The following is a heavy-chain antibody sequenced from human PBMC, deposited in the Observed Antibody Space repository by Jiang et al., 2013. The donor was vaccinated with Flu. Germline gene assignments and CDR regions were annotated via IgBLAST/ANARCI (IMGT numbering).Heavy chain of an antibody. D-gene: IGHD1-26*01. J-gene: IGHJ4*02. Sequence: SGAEVKKPGASVNVSYKASGYTFSGFGINWVRQAPGQGLEWMGWISAYNGKTKYLQKLQGRVTMTTDTSTSTAYLELRSLTSDDTAVYYCARGGHGNSWYSHQTVGYLDSWGQGTLVTVSS. CDR2: ISAYNGKT. V-gene: IGHV1-18*01. CDR3: ARGGHGNSWYSHQTVGYLDS. CDR1: GYTFSGFG.